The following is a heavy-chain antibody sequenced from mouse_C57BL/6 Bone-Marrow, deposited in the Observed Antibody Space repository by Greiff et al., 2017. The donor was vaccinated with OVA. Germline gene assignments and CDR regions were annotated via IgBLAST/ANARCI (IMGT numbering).Heavy chain of an antibody. CDR2: INPSSGYT. J-gene: IGHJ2*01. CDR3: ARDPSYSNFLYYFDY. CDR1: GYTFTSYT. V-gene: IGHV1-4*01. Sequence: VQLVESGAELARPGASVKMSCKASGYTFTSYTMHWVKQRPGQGLEWIGYINPSSGYTKYNQKFKDKATLTADNSSSTAYMQLSSLTSEDSAVYYCARDPSYSNFLYYFDYWGQGTTLTVSS. D-gene: IGHD2-5*01.